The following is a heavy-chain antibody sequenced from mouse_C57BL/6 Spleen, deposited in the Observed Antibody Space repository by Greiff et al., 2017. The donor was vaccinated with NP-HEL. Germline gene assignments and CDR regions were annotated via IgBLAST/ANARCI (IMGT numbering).Heavy chain of an antibody. CDR3: ARGDYDYDEGFAY. CDR2: IHPNSGNT. CDR1: GYTFTSYW. J-gene: IGHJ3*01. Sequence: VQLQQSGAELVKPGASVKLSCKASGYTFTSYWMHWVKQRPGQGLEWIGMIHPNSGNTNYNEKFKSKATLTVDKSSSTAYMQLSSLTSEDSAVYYCARGDYDYDEGFAYWGQGTLVTVSA. V-gene: IGHV1-64*01. D-gene: IGHD2-4*01.